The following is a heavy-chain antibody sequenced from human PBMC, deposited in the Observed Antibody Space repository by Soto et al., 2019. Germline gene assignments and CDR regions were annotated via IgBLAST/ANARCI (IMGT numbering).Heavy chain of an antibody. CDR3: ARDSPYGSGSYYRIPTNYYYYYGMDV. Sequence: GGSLRLSCAASGFTFSSYWMSWVRQAPGKGLEWVANIKQDGSEKYYVDSVKGRFTISRDNSKNTLYLQMNSLRAEDTAVYYCARDSPYGSGSYYRIPTNYYYYYGMDVWGQGTTVTVSS. CDR1: GFTFSSYW. V-gene: IGHV3-7*01. CDR2: IKQDGSEK. D-gene: IGHD3-10*01. J-gene: IGHJ6*02.